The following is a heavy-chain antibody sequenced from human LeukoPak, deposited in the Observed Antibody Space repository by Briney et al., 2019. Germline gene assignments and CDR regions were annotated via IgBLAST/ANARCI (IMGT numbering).Heavy chain of an antibody. CDR3: ARHGALCTGGSCTRFDP. Sequence: SETLSLTCTVSGGSISSSNYYWGWIRPPPGKGLEWIGTIYYSGSTYYNSSLKSRVTISVDTSKNHFSLKVSSVTATDTAMYYCARHGALCTGGSCTRFDPWGQGTLVTISS. CDR2: IYYSGST. D-gene: IGHD2-15*01. V-gene: IGHV4-39*01. CDR1: GGSISSSNYY. J-gene: IGHJ5*02.